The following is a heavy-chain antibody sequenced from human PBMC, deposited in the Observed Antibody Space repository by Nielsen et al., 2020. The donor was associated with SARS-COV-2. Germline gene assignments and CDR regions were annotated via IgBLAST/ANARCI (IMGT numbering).Heavy chain of an antibody. D-gene: IGHD2-15*01. V-gene: IGHV3-23*01. Sequence: GESLKISCAASGFTFDNYAMTWVRQAPGKGLEWVSVIKRSGGSTYYADSVKGRFTISRDNSRNTLYLQMNSLRVEDTAVYYCARRLEPYSPAAFDIWGQGTMVTVSS. CDR1: GFTFDNYA. J-gene: IGHJ3*02. CDR3: ARRLEPYSPAAFDI. CDR2: IKRSGGST.